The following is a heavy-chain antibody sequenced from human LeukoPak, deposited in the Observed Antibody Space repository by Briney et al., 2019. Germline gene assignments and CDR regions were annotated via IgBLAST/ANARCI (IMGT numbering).Heavy chain of an antibody. D-gene: IGHD4-17*01. CDR3: ARVDYGDYGAYYFDY. J-gene: IGHJ4*02. V-gene: IGHV4-4*02. Sequence: SETLSLTCAVSGGSISSSNWWSWVRQPPGKGLEWIGEIYHSGSTNYNPSLKSRVTISVDKSKNQFSLKLSSVTAADTAVYYCARVDYGDYGAYYFDYWGQGTLVTVSS. CDR2: IYHSGST. CDR1: GGSISSSNW.